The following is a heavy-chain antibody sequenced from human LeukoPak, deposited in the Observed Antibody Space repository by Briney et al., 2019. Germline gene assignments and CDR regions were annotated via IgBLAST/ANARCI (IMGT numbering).Heavy chain of an antibody. CDR1: GGSFSDYY. D-gene: IGHD2-2*01. V-gene: IGHV4-34*01. CDR2: INHSGST. Sequence: SETLSLTCAVYGGSFSDYYWSWIRQPPGKGLEWIGEINHSGSTYYNPSLKSRVTISVDTSRNQFSLKLSSVTAADTAVYFCARGIEVVPTTLDRNWFDPRGQGTLVSVST. J-gene: IGHJ5*02. CDR3: ARGIEVVPTTLDRNWFDP.